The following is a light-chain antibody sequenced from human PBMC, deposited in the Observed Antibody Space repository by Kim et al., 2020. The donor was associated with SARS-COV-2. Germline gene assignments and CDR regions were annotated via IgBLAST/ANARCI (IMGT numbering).Light chain of an antibody. Sequence: QSALTQPASVSGSPGQSITISCTGTSGDVGSYNLVSWYQLRPGKAPKVIIYDVSKRPSGVSTHFSGSKSGNTASLTISGLQAEDEADYYCCSYAGSNLHYVFGTGTKVTVL. CDR1: SGDVGSYNL. J-gene: IGLJ1*01. V-gene: IGLV2-23*02. CDR3: CSYAGSNLHYV. CDR2: DVS.